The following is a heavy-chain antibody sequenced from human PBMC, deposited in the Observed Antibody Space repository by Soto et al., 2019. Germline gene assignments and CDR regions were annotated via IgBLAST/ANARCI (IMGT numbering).Heavy chain of an antibody. CDR2: IYYSGST. D-gene: IGHD2-15*01. J-gene: IGHJ6*02. CDR1: GGSVSSGSYY. CDR3: AWVGYCGGGSCYDYYGMDV. Sequence: QVQLQESGPGLVKPSETLSLTCTVSGGSVSSGSYYWSWIRQPPGKGLEWIGYIYYSGSTNYNPPLQSRVTVSVDTCKNEFPRKLSSVPAADTAGYYCAWVGYCGGGSCYDYYGMDVWGQGTTVTVSS. V-gene: IGHV4-61*01.